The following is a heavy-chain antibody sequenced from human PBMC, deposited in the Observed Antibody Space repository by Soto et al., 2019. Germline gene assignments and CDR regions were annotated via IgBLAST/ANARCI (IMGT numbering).Heavy chain of an antibody. J-gene: IGHJ6*02. D-gene: IGHD3-10*01. CDR3: AKDISRYQLVLITEGMDV. CDR1: GFRFEDYG. CDR2: ISWNSRNI. Sequence: EVQLVESGGGLVQPGRSQRLSCAASGFRFEDYGMHWVRQAPGKGLEWVSSISWNSRNIAYADSVKGRFTVSRDNAKNSLYLHMNSLRPEDTALSYCAKDISRYQLVLITEGMDVWGQGTTVTVSS. V-gene: IGHV3-9*01.